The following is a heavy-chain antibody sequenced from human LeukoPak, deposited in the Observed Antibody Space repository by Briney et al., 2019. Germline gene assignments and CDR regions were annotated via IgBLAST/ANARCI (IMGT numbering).Heavy chain of an antibody. D-gene: IGHD2/OR15-2a*01. V-gene: IGHV3-30-3*01. CDR3: ARIGFSATTSSC. J-gene: IGHJ4*02. CDR2: ISYDENNK. Sequence: GGSLRLSCVVTGITLTTYTMYRVRQAPGKGLEWVAIISYDENNKYYADSVKGRFTISRDNDKDTVFLQMNNLRGEDTALYYCARIGFSATTSSCWDRGTRVIVSS. CDR1: GITLTTYT.